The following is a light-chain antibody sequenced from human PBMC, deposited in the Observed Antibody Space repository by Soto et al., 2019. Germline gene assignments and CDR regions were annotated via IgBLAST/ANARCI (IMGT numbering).Light chain of an antibody. J-gene: IGLJ1*01. CDR3: ISYTVSRSYV. CDR1: SSDIGTYDH. CDR2: SVS. V-gene: IGLV2-14*01. Sequence: QAARTKHASVSGSPGQSITISCSGTSSDIGTYDHVAWFQQFPGKTPKLVIYSVSDRPSGVSYRFSGSKSGNTASLTISGLQADDEADYYCISYTVSRSYVFGTGTKVTV.